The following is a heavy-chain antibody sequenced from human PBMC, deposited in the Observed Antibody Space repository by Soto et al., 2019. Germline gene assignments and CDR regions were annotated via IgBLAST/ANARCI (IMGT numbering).Heavy chain of an antibody. V-gene: IGHV1-8*01. Sequence: ASVKVSCKASGYTFTSYDINWVRQATGQGLEWMGWMNPNSGNTAYAQKFQGRVSMTRNTSISIAYMELSSLRSEDTAVYYCARIITYYDFWSGYGTAFDIWGQGTMVTVSS. J-gene: IGHJ3*02. CDR1: GYTFTSYD. CDR3: ARIITYYDFWSGYGTAFDI. D-gene: IGHD3-3*01. CDR2: MNPNSGNT.